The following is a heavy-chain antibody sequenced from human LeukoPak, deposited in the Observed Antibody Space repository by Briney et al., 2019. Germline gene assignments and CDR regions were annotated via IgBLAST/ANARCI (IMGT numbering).Heavy chain of an antibody. Sequence: PSETLSLTCAVYGGSFSGYYWSWIRQPPGKGLEWIGEINHSGSTNYNPSLKSRVTISVDTSKNQFSLKLSSVTAADTAVYYCARGRYSSGIDYLGQGTLVTVSS. J-gene: IGHJ4*02. CDR1: GGSFSGYY. CDR2: INHSGST. D-gene: IGHD6-19*01. CDR3: ARGRYSSGIDY. V-gene: IGHV4-34*01.